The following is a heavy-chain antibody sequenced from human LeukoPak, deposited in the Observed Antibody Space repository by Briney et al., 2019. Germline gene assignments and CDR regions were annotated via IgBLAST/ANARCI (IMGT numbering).Heavy chain of an antibody. D-gene: IGHD1-1*01. CDR3: ARATGYPGGSTARLYYFDY. CDR1: GGTFSSYA. J-gene: IGHJ4*02. Sequence: SVKVSCKASGGTFSSYAISWVRQAPGQGLEWMGGIIPIFGTVNYAQKFQGRVTITADKSTSTAYMELSSLRSEDTAVYYCARATGYPGGSTARLYYFDYWGQGTLVTVSS. V-gene: IGHV1-69*06. CDR2: IIPIFGTV.